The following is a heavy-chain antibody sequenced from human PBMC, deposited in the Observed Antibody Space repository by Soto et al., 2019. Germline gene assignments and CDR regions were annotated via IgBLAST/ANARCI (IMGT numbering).Heavy chain of an antibody. CDR3: AKAPYDYVWXSYRLSPFDY. CDR1: GFTFSSYA. Sequence: GGSLRLSCAASGFTFSSYAMSWVRQAPGKGLEWVPAISGSGGSTYYADSVKGRFTISRDNSKNTLYLQMNSLRAEDTAVYYCAKAPYDYVWXSYRLSPFDYXGXGTLVTVSS. CDR2: ISGSGGST. V-gene: IGHV3-23*01. D-gene: IGHD3-16*02. J-gene: IGHJ4*02.